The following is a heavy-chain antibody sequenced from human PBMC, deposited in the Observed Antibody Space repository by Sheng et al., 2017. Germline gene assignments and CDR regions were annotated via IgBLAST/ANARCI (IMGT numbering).Heavy chain of an antibody. CDR2: YTGST. CDR3: ARVYNWNYYYYLDV. J-gene: IGHJ6*03. V-gene: IGHV4-59*12. D-gene: IGHD1-20*01. Sequence: QVQLQESGPGLVKPSETLSLTCTVSGGSINSYYWSWIGYTGSTNYNPSLKSRLTISVDTSKNQFSLKLTSVTAADTAVYYCARVYNWNYYYYLDVWAKGPRSPSP. CDR1: GGSINSYY.